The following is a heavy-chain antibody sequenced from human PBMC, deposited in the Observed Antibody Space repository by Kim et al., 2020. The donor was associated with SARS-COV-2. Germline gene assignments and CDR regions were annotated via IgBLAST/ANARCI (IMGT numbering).Heavy chain of an antibody. V-gene: IGHV3-74*01. J-gene: IGHJ4*02. D-gene: IGHD2-21*02. CDR2: INSDGSTT. CDR1: GFIFSSYW. Sequence: GGSLRLSCAASGFIFSSYWMHWVRQVPGKGLVWVSRINSDGSTTNYADSVKGRFIISRDNAKNTLYLQMNSLRAEDTAVYYCARAKVVTSFLGYWGPGTLVTVSS. CDR3: ARAKVVTSFLGY.